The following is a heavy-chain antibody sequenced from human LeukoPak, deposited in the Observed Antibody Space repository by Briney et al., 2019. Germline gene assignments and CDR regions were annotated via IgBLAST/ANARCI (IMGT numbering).Heavy chain of an antibody. CDR2: INHSGST. CDR3: ASEGSITIP. D-gene: IGHD3-3*01. CDR1: GGSFSGYY. J-gene: IGHJ5*02. Sequence: PSETLSLTCAVYGGSFSGYYWSWIRQPPGKGLEWIGEINHSGSTNYNPSLKSRVTILVDTSKNQFSLKLSSVAAADTAVYYCASEGSITIPWGQGTLVTVSS. V-gene: IGHV4-34*01.